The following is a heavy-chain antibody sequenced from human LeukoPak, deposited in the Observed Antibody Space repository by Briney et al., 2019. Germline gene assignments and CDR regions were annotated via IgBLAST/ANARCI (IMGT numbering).Heavy chain of an antibody. CDR2: ISGSGGSK. CDR1: GFTFSSYA. D-gene: IGHD6-19*01. Sequence: GGSLRLSCAASGFTFSSYAMSWVRQAPGKGLEWVSAISGSGGSKYYADSVKGRFTISRDNSKNTLYLQMNSLRAEDTAVYYCAKGRGYSSGCADYWGQGTLVTVSS. V-gene: IGHV3-23*01. CDR3: AKGRGYSSGCADY. J-gene: IGHJ4*02.